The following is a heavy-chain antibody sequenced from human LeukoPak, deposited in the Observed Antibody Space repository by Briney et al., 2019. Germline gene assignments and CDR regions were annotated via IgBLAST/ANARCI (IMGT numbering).Heavy chain of an antibody. V-gene: IGHV3-23*01. Sequence: GGSLRLSCTASGFTFSTYAMNWVRQAPGKGLEWVSVVTGNSGLIDYADSVRGRFTISRDNARNTLYLQMTTLRAEDTAIYFCAKDRTPDGFYSIDYWGQGVLVTVSS. CDR2: VTGNSGLI. CDR1: GFTFSTYA. J-gene: IGHJ4*02. CDR3: AKDRTPDGFYSIDY. D-gene: IGHD2-15*01.